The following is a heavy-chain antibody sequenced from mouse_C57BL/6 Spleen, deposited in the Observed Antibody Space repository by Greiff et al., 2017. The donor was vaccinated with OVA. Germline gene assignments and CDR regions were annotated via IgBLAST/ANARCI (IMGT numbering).Heavy chain of an antibody. CDR2: IHPNSGST. V-gene: IGHV1-64*01. CDR1: GYTFTSYW. J-gene: IGHJ3*01. D-gene: IGHD1-1*01. CDR3: ARERTIYYYGSSPAY. Sequence: QVQLKQPGAELVKPGASVKLSCKASGYTFTSYWMHWVKQRPGQGLEWIGMIHPNSGSTNYNEKFKSKATLTVDKSSSTAYMQLSSLTSEDSAVYYCARERTIYYYGSSPAYWGQGTLVTVSA.